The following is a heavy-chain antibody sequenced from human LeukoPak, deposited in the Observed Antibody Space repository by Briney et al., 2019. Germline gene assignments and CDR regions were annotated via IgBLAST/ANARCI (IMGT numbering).Heavy chain of an antibody. Sequence: SETLSLTCAVYGGSFSGYYWSWIRQPPGKGLEWIGEINHSGSTNYNPSLKSRVTISVDTSKNQFSLKLSSATAADTAVYYCARHKRHGSGRQIDAVDIWGQGTMVTVSS. V-gene: IGHV4-34*01. D-gene: IGHD3-10*01. J-gene: IGHJ3*02. CDR2: INHSGST. CDR1: GGSFSGYY. CDR3: ARHKRHGSGRQIDAVDI.